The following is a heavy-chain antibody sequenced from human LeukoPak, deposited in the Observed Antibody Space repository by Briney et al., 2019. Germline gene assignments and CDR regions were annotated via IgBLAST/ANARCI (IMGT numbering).Heavy chain of an antibody. CDR3: ARSAGHCSNGICFTDYYMDV. CDR2: INCNSGDA. CDR1: GYTFTGYY. D-gene: IGHD2-8*01. J-gene: IGHJ6*03. Sequence: ASVKVSCKASGYTFTGYYIYWVRQAPGQGLEWVGRINCNSGDANSAQKFQGRVTMTRDTSVSTAYMDLSSVTSDDTAVYFCARSAGHCSNGICFTDYYMDVWGRGTTVTVSS. V-gene: IGHV1-2*02.